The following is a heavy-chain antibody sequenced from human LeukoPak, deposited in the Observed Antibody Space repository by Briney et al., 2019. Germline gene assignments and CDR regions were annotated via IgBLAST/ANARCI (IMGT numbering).Heavy chain of an antibody. CDR1: GFTFSSYW. D-gene: IGHD6-25*01. Sequence: PGGSLRLSCAASGFTFSSYWMSWVRQAPGKGLEWVGFIRSKAYGGTTEYAASVKGRFTISRDDSKSIAYLQMNSLKTEDTAVYYCTRDLSVRHGYYYYMDVWGKGTTVTVSS. J-gene: IGHJ6*03. V-gene: IGHV3-49*04. CDR2: IRSKAYGGTT. CDR3: TRDLSVRHGYYYYMDV.